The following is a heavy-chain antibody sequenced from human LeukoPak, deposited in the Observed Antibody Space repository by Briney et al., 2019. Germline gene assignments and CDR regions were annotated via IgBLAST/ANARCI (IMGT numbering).Heavy chain of an antibody. CDR2: ISYDGSNK. CDR3: ARGKDHCSSTSCYRWFDP. J-gene: IGHJ5*02. V-gene: IGHV3-30-3*01. D-gene: IGHD2-2*01. Sequence: PGGSLRLSCAASGFTFSSYAMHWVRQAPGKGLEWVAVISYDGSNKYYADSVKGRFTISRDNSKNTLYLQMNSLRAEDTAVYYCARGKDHCSSTSCYRWFDPWGQGTLVTVSS. CDR1: GFTFSSYA.